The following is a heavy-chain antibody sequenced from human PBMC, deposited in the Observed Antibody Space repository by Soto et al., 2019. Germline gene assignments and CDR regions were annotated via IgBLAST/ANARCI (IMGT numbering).Heavy chain of an antibody. CDR2: SNSDVTNT. Sequence: GGSLRLSCAAYGFTFSGYWMHWVRQVPGRGLAWVSRSNSDVTNTGYADSVKGRFTISRDNAKSTLYLQMNSLTAEDTAVYYCARGQYYDFWRGYGGFDFWGGGILVTFSS. J-gene: IGHJ4*02. V-gene: IGHV3-74*01. CDR3: ARGQYYDFWRGYGGFDF. D-gene: IGHD3-3*01. CDR1: GFTFSGYW.